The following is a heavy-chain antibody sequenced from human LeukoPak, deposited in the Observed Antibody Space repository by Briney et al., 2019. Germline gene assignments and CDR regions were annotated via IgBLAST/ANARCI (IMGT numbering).Heavy chain of an antibody. CDR2: INSDGSTT. CDR3: AREREGSSWAVATIWDY. D-gene: IGHD5-12*01. Sequence: GGSLRLFCAASGFSFTSYWMHWVRQAPGKGLVWVSRINSDGSTTSYADSVKGRFTISRDNAKNSLYLQMNSLRAEDTALYHCAREREGSSWAVATIWDYWGQGTLVTVSS. CDR1: GFSFTSYW. J-gene: IGHJ4*02. V-gene: IGHV3-74*01.